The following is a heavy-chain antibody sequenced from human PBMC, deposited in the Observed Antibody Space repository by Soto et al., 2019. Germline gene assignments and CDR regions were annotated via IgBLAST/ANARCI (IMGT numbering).Heavy chain of an antibody. CDR2: IKSKTDGETT. D-gene: IGHD3-16*01. J-gene: IGHJ4*02. CDR1: GFIFNNAW. CDR3: TTDDYAVDS. Sequence: EVQLVESGGGLVKPGGSLRLSCAASGFIFNNAWMSWVRQAPGKGPEWVGRIKSKTDGETTDYAAPVKDRFIISRDDAINTVYLQMNRLKTEDTAVYYCTTDDYAVDSWGQGTLVTVSS. V-gene: IGHV3-15*01.